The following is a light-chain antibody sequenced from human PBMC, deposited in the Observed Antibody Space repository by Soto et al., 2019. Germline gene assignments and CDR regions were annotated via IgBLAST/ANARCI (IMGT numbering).Light chain of an antibody. V-gene: IGLV2-14*01. Sequence: QSALTQPASVSGSPGQSITISCTGTSSDVGRYNHVSWYQHHPGKAPKLIISEVSNRPSGVSNRFSGSKSGYTASLTISGLQAEDEADYYCNLHTSGDFRVFGTGTKLTVL. J-gene: IGLJ1*01. CDR3: NLHTSGDFRV. CDR2: EVS. CDR1: SSDVGRYNH.